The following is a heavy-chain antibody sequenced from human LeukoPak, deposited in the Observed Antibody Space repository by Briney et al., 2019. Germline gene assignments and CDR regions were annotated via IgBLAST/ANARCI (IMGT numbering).Heavy chain of an antibody. D-gene: IGHD4-11*01. V-gene: IGHV3-33*06. CDR3: VKDYSNYGDYYYYMDV. CDR2: IRNDGSNK. CDR1: GFTFKSYG. J-gene: IGHJ6*03. Sequence: GRSLRLSCATSGFTFKSYGMHWVRQAPRKGLGWVAVIRNDGSNKYYTDSVKGRFTISRDNPKNTLYLQMNSLRVEDTAVYYCVKDYSNYGDYYYYMDVWGKGTTVTVSS.